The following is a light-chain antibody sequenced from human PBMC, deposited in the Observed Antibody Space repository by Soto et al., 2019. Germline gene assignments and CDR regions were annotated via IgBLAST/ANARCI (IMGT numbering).Light chain of an antibody. CDR1: QSINSW. J-gene: IGKJ2*01. CDR2: DAS. V-gene: IGKV1-5*01. Sequence: DIQMTQSPSTLSASVGERVTITCRASQSINSWLSWYQQKPGKAPKLLIYDASSLKSGVPSRFSGSGSGTEFCLAISSLQPDDFATYYDQQYNSLLYTFGQGTNLEIK. CDR3: QQYNSLLYT.